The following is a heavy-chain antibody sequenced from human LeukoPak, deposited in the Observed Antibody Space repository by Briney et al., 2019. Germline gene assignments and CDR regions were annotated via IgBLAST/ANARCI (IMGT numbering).Heavy chain of an antibody. CDR3: ARASSGYIDY. CDR2: IKQDGSEK. V-gene: IGHV3-7*01. D-gene: IGHD3-22*01. J-gene: IGHJ4*02. CDR1: GFTFSNYW. Sequence: GGSLRLSCAASGFTFSNYWMNWVGQAPGKGLEWVANIKQDGSEKSYVASVKGRFTLSRDNAKNSLYLQMNSLRAEDTAVYYCARASSGYIDYWGQGTLVTVPS.